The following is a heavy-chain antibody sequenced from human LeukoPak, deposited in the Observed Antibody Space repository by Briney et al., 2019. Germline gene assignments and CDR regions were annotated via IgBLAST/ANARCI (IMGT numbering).Heavy chain of an antibody. CDR3: ARDPRGPIGYDSSGRDTFDY. CDR1: GLTVSSNC. V-gene: IGHV3-53*05. CDR2: IYSGGDT. Sequence: GRSLRLSCAASGLTVSSNCMSWVRQAPGKGLEWVSFIYSGGDTYYADSLKGRFTISRDNSKNTLYLQMNSLRSEDTAVYYCARDPRGPIGYDSSGRDTFDYWGQGTLVTVSS. J-gene: IGHJ4*02. D-gene: IGHD3-22*01.